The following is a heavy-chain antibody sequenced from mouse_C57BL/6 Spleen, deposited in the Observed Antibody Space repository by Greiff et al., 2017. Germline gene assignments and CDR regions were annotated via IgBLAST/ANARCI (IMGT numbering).Heavy chain of an antibody. J-gene: IGHJ1*03. CDR1: GFNIKDDY. CDR3: TTYYYGSSYRYFDV. D-gene: IGHD1-1*01. CDR2: IDPENGDT. Sequence: EVQGVESGAELVRPGASVKLSCTASGFNIKDDYMHWVKQRPEQGLEWIGWIDPENGDTEYASKFQGKATITADTSSNTAYLQLSSLTSEDTAVYYCTTYYYGSSYRYFDVWGTGTTVTVSS. V-gene: IGHV14-4*01.